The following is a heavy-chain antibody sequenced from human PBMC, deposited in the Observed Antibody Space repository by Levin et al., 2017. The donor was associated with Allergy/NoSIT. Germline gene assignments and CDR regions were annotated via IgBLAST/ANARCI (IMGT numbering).Heavy chain of an antibody. J-gene: IGHJ1*01. Sequence: GESLKISCDVSGYDLNDKWISWVRQRPGQGLEWMGRINPSSSYAHYSPSFQGQITITVDKSRDSAFLQWVSLKASDTGMYYCARARASGLGVGSILDFWGQGTLLTVSS. CDR1: GYDLNDKW. CDR2: INPSSSYA. V-gene: IGHV5-10-1*01. D-gene: IGHD3-3*01. CDR3: ARARASGLGVGSILDF.